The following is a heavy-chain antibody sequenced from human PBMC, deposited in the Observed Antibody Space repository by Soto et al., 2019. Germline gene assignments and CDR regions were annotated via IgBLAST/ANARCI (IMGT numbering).Heavy chain of an antibody. V-gene: IGHV3-48*02. CDR2: ISSSSSTI. Sequence: GGSLRLSCAASGFTFSSYSMNWVRQAPGKGLEWVSYISSSSSTIYYADSVKGRFTISRDNAKNSLYLQMNSPRDEDTAVYYCARGGWDLPPYYYYYGMDVWGQGTTVTVSS. D-gene: IGHD1-26*01. CDR3: ARGGWDLPPYYYYYGMDV. J-gene: IGHJ6*02. CDR1: GFTFSSYS.